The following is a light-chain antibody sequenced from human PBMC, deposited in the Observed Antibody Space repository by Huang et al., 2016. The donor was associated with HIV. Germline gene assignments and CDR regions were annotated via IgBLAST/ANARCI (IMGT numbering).Light chain of an antibody. CDR3: QQYDDWPMT. CDR1: QRVSRT. Sequence: EIVMTQSPATLSVSPGERVTLSCRASQRVSRTLAWYQQKRGQAPRLLLYGASTRATGIPARFSGSGSGTEFTLTVTNLQSEDFAVYHCQQYDDWPMTFGEGTKVEI. J-gene: IGKJ4*01. CDR2: GAS. V-gene: IGKV3-15*01.